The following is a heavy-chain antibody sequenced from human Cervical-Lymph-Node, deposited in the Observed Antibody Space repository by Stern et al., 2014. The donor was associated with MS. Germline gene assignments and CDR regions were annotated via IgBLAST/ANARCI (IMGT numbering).Heavy chain of an antibody. CDR1: GGTFSSYT. D-gene: IGHD6-19*01. Sequence: VKMVQSGAEVKKLGSSVKVSCKASGGTFSSYTISWVRQAPGQGLEWMGGTIPIVGTANYAQKFQGRVTITADESTSTAYMELSSLRSEDTAVYYCARLGIAVANSTWGQGTLVTVSS. J-gene: IGHJ5*02. CDR3: ARLGIAVANST. V-gene: IGHV1-69*01. CDR2: TIPIVGTA.